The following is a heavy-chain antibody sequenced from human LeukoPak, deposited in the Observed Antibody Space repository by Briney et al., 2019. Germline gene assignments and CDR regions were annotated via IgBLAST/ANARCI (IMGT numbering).Heavy chain of an antibody. CDR3: TKLEWEQDYFDY. J-gene: IGHJ4*02. CDR1: GFTFSSYA. D-gene: IGHD1-26*01. Sequence: GESLRLSCAASGFTFSSYAMSWVRQAPGKGLEWVSAISGSGGSTYYADSVKGRFTISRDNSKNTLYLQMNSLRAEDTAVYYCTKLEWEQDYFDYWGQGTLVTVSS. V-gene: IGHV3-23*01. CDR2: ISGSGGST.